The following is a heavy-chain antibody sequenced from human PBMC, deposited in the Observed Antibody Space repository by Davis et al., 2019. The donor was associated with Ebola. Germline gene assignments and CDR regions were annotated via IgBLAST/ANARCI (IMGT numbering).Heavy chain of an antibody. D-gene: IGHD4-23*01. J-gene: IGHJ4*02. Sequence: HTGRSLRLSCAASGFTLSSYWTHWVRQAPGKGLVWVSRIESDGRSTTYADSVKGRFTISRDNAKNTLYLQMNSLRAEDTAVYYCARDFYYGGSWGQGTLVTVSS. V-gene: IGHV3-74*01. CDR2: IESDGRST. CDR3: ARDFYYGGS. CDR1: GFTLSSYW.